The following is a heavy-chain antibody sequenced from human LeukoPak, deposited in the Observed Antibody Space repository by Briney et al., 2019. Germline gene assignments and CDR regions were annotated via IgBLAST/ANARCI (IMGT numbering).Heavy chain of an antibody. CDR2: INPSGGST. CDR3: ARDGWESSSWKANGDYFDY. Sequence: GASVKVPCKASGYTFTSYGISWVRQAPGQGLEWMGIINPSGGSTSYAQKFQGRVTMTRDTSTSTVYLELSSLRSEDTAVYYCARDGWESSSWKANGDYFDYWAQGTLVTVSS. D-gene: IGHD6-19*01. CDR1: GYTFTSYG. V-gene: IGHV1-46*01. J-gene: IGHJ4*02.